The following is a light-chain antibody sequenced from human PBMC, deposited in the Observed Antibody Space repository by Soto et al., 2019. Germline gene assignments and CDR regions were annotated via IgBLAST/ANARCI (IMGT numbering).Light chain of an antibody. V-gene: IGLV2-14*01. J-gene: IGLJ1*01. CDR2: EVN. CDR3: GSYTSNDTPFV. CDR1: STDVGGYNY. Sequence: QSALAQPSSVSGSPGQSITISCTGTSTDVGGYNYVSWYQHHPGKGPKLIIYEVNNRPSGVSDRFSGSKSGNKASLTISNLEAEDESDYYCGSYTSNDTPFVLGTGTKVTVL.